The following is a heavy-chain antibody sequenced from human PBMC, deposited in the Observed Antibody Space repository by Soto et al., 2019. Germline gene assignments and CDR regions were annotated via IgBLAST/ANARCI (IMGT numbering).Heavy chain of an antibody. J-gene: IGHJ4*02. V-gene: IGHV4-61*01. CDR3: ARGGVTLLYFDY. D-gene: IGHD2-21*02. CDR2: IYYSGST. CDR1: GGSVSSGSYY. Sequence: SETLSLTCTVSGGSVSSGSYYWSWIRQPPGKGLEWIGYIYYSGSTNYNPSLKSRVTISVDTSKNQFSLKLGSVTAADTAVYYCARGGVTLLYFDYWGQGTLVTVSS.